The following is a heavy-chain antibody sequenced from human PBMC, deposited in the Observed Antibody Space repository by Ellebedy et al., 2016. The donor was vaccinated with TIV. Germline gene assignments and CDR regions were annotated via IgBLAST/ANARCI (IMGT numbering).Heavy chain of an antibody. CDR2: IYYDGTT. CDR3: ARLATVNDWYFDL. J-gene: IGHJ2*01. V-gene: IGHV4-39*01. CDR1: GGSISSSSHY. D-gene: IGHD4-17*01. Sequence: MPSETLSLTCSVSGGSISSSSHYWAWTRQPPGEGLEWVGTIYYDGTTYYNPSLQSRVTISVDTSKNQFSLRLTSVTAADAAVYYCARLATVNDWYFDLWGRGTLVTLSS.